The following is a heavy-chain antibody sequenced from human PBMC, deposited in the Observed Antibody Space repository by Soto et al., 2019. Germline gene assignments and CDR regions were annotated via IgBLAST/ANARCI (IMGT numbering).Heavy chain of an antibody. CDR1: GFTFSTHG. J-gene: IGHJ4*02. D-gene: IGHD2-2*01. V-gene: IGHV3-33*01. CDR2: IWYDGSNK. Sequence: QVQLVESGGGVVQPGRSLRLSCAASGFTFSTHGMHWVRQAPGKGLEWVAVIWYDGSNKYYADSVKGRFTTSRDNSKNALYLQMNTLRDEDTAVYYCARIYGPGDAYCSSATCPAGRSGDYWGQGTLVTVSS. CDR3: ARIYGPGDAYCSSATCPAGRSGDY.